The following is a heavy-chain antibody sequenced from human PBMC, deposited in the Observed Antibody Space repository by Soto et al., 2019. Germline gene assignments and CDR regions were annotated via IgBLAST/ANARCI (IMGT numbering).Heavy chain of an antibody. Sequence: EVQLVESGGGLVQPGGSLRLSCAASGFTFSSHSMNWVRQAPGKGLEWVSDIRSSSSAIYYADSVKGRFTISRDNAKNSLYRQMNSLRDEDTAVYYCAREQYYYDTSGDYFIDYWGQGTLVTVSS. CDR1: GFTFSSHS. V-gene: IGHV3-48*02. D-gene: IGHD3-22*01. CDR2: IRSSSSAI. CDR3: AREQYYYDTSGDYFIDY. J-gene: IGHJ4*02.